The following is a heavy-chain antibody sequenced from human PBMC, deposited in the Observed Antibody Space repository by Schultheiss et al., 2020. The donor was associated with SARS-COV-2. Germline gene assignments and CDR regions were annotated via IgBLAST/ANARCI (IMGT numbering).Heavy chain of an antibody. CDR3: ARDASLSWSGENYGMDV. CDR2: IIPIFGTV. J-gene: IGHJ6*02. V-gene: IGHV1-69*13. CDR1: GGTFSSYA. Sequence: SVKVSCKASGGTFSSYAISWVRQAPGQGLEWMGGIIPIFGTVNYAQKFQGRVTITADESTSTAYMELSSLRSEDTAVYYCARDASLSWSGENYGMDVWGQGTTVTVSS. D-gene: IGHD3-3*01.